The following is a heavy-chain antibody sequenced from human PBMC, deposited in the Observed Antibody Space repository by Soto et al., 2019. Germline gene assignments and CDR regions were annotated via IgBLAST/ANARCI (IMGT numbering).Heavy chain of an antibody. CDR3: VRGGLFGAGRSPPEY. CDR2: TSHSATT. D-gene: IGHD3-10*01. Sequence: QLQLQESGSGLLKPSQTLSLTFAVSGGSISSGTYSWTWIRQPPGKGLEWIGYTSHSATTNYTPSLKSLVTIAEDPIKNHVSLKLTSVTAADTAVYYCVRGGLFGAGRSPPEYWGQGILVTVSS. J-gene: IGHJ4*02. CDR1: GGSISSGTYS. V-gene: IGHV4-30-2*01.